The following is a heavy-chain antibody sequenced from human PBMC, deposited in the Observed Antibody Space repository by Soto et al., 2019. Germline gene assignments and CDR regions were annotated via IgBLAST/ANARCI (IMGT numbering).Heavy chain of an antibody. CDR2: IYYSGST. Sequence: SETLSLTCTVSGGSISSYYWSWIRQPPGKGLEWIGYIYYSGSTNYNPSLKSRVTISVDTSKNQFSLKLSSVTAADTAVYYCAREEEVVVVVPAAITPQNYYYYYYMDVWGKGTTVTVSS. J-gene: IGHJ6*03. CDR3: AREEEVVVVVPAAITPQNYYYYYYMDV. D-gene: IGHD2-2*01. V-gene: IGHV4-59*01. CDR1: GGSISSYY.